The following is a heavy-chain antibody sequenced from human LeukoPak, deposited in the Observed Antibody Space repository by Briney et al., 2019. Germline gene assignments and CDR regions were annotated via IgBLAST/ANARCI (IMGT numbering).Heavy chain of an antibody. CDR3: AKDPTHYRVWDYYETIGLSY. CDR2: IRYDGSNK. V-gene: IGHV3-30*02. CDR1: GFAFSSYG. Sequence: GGSLRLSCAASGFAFSSYGMHWVRQAPGKGLEWVAFIRYDGSNKYYADSVKGRFTISRDNSKNTLNLQMNSLRAEDTAVYYCAKDPTHYRVWDYYETIGLSYWGQGTLVTVSS. J-gene: IGHJ4*02. D-gene: IGHD3-22*01.